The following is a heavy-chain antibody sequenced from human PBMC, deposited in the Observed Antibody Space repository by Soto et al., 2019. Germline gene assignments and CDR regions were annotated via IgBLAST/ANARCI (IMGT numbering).Heavy chain of an antibody. CDR3: ARDRNCSGGSCYSRYYYYGMDV. CDR2: ISYDGSNK. V-gene: IGHV3-30-3*01. D-gene: IGHD2-15*01. J-gene: IGHJ6*02. CDR1: GFTFSSYA. Sequence: QVQLVESGGGVVQPGRSLRLSCAASGFTFSSYAMHWVRQAPGKGLEWVAVISYDGSNKYYADSVKGRFTISRDNYKNTLYLQMNSLRAEDTAVYYCARDRNCSGGSCYSRYYYYGMDVWGQGTTVTVSS.